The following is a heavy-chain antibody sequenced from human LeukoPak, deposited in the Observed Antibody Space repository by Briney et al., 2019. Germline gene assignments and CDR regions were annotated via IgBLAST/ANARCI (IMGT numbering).Heavy chain of an antibody. CDR3: ARDTCSSTSCQNFDY. Sequence: SETLSLTCTVSGYSISSGYYWGWIRQPPGKGLEWIGSIYHSGSTYYNPSLKSRVTISIDTSKNQFSLKLSSVTAADTAVYYCARDTCSSTSCQNFDYWGQGTLVTVSS. J-gene: IGHJ4*02. CDR2: IYHSGST. CDR1: GYSISSGYY. V-gene: IGHV4-38-2*02. D-gene: IGHD2-2*01.